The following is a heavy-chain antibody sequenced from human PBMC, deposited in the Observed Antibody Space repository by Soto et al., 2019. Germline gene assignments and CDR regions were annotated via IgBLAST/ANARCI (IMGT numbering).Heavy chain of an antibody. J-gene: IGHJ4*02. D-gene: IGHD3-16*01. CDR1: GFTFSNYV. CDR2: ITTSSTT. Sequence: EVQLVESGGGLVKPGASLRLSCAASGFTFSNYVMIWVRQAPGRGLEWVSSITTSSTTFYADPVKGRFTTSRDNTKNSLYLQMNSLRAEDTAVYYCSADLYLGGQGTLVTVSS. V-gene: IGHV3-21*01. CDR3: SADLYL.